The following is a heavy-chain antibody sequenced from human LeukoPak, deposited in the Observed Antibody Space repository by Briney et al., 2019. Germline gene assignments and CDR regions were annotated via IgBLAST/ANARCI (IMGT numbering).Heavy chain of an antibody. D-gene: IGHD3-10*01. CDR1: GFTFSSYE. CDR2: VSSSGSTI. V-gene: IGHV3-48*03. J-gene: IGHJ4*02. CDR3: AREIDGSGSYCDY. Sequence: GGSLRLSCAASGFTFSSYEMNWVRQAPGKGLEWVSYVSSSGSTIYYADSVKGRFTISRDNAKNSLYLQMNSLRAEDTAVYYCAREIDGSGSYCDYWGQGTLVTVSS.